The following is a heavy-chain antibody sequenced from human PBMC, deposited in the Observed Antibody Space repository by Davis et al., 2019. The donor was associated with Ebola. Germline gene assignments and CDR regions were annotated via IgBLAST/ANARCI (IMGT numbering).Heavy chain of an antibody. J-gene: IGHJ5*02. Sequence: AASVKVSCKASGYTFTRYGITWVRQAPGHGLEWMAWISAYNGKTNYAQKFQGRVTMTTDTSTSTAYMELRSLRSDDTAVYYCARDNAMIRGGWFDHWGQGTLVSVSS. V-gene: IGHV1-18*01. CDR2: ISAYNGKT. D-gene: IGHD3-16*01. CDR3: ARDNAMIRGGWFDH. CDR1: GYTFTRYG.